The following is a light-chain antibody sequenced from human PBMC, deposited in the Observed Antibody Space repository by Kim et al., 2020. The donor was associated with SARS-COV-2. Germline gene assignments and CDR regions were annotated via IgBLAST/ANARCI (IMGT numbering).Light chain of an antibody. CDR3: QHYATSRWT. CDR2: GAS. Sequence: EIVLTQSPGTLSLSPGERATLSCRASQSVNSNLAWYQQKPGQAPRLLIFGASNRANGIPDTFSGRGSGTDFSLTISRLEPEDFAVYFCQHYATSRWTFGQGTKLEI. CDR1: QSVNSN. J-gene: IGKJ1*01. V-gene: IGKV3-20*01.